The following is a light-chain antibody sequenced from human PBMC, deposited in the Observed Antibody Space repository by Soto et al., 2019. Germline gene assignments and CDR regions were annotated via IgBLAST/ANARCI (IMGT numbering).Light chain of an antibody. CDR3: QHYNSYSEA. CDR2: DAS. J-gene: IGKJ1*01. Sequence: DIQMTQSPSTLSATAGDRVTITCRASQSISSWWAWYQHKPGKAPKLLIDDASNLDSGVRSRLSGSGSGTEFTLTISSLQPDDFATYYCQHYNSYSEAFGQGTKVDIK. V-gene: IGKV1-5*01. CDR1: QSISSW.